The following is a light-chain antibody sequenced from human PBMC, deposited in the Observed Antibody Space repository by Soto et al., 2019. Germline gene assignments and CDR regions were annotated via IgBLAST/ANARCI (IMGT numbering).Light chain of an antibody. V-gene: IGLV2-14*01. CDR2: DVS. CDR1: SSDVGGYNY. CDR3: SSYTSSSTYVV. J-gene: IGLJ2*01. Sequence: QSALTQPASVSGSPGQSITISCTGTSSDVGGYNYVSWYQQHPGKAPKLMIYDVSNRPSGVSNRFSGSKSGNTASLTNSGLQAEDEADYYCSSYTSSSTYVVFGGVTKLTVL.